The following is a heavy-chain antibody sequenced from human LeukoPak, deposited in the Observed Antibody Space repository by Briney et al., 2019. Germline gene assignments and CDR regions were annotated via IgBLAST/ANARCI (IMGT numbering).Heavy chain of an antibody. J-gene: IGHJ3*02. CDR1: GFTFDDYG. CDR3: ARDHHRRLYDSQARDTFDI. Sequence: GGSLRLSCAASGFTFDDYGMNWVRQAPGKGLEWVSGINWNGGSTDYADSVKGRLTISRDNAKNSLYLQMNSLRAEDTAVYYCARDHHRRLYDSQARDTFDIWGQGTMVTVSS. D-gene: IGHD3-22*01. V-gene: IGHV3-20*04. CDR2: INWNGGST.